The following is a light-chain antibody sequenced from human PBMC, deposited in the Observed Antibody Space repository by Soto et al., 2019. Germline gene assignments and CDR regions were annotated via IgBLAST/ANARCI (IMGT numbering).Light chain of an antibody. J-gene: IGKJ4*01. CDR3: QQYYSTPLT. CDR2: WAS. Sequence: DIVMTQSPDSLAVSLGERATINCGSSRSVLFTSNNKNFLAWYQQKPGQPPKLLIYWASTRESGVPDRFSGSGSGTDFTLTISSLQAEDVAVYYCQQYYSTPLTFGGGTKVDIK. CDR1: RSVLFTSNNKNF. V-gene: IGKV4-1*01.